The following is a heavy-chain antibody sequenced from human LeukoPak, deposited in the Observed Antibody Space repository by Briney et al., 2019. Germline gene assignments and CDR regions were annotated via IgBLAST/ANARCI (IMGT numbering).Heavy chain of an antibody. Sequence: KPSETLSLTCAVYGGSFSGYYWSWIRRPPGKGLEWIGEINHSGSTNYNPSPKSRVTISVDTSKNQFSLKLSSVTAADTAVYYCARRPSGYDRGRYFDYWGQGTLVTVSS. V-gene: IGHV4-34*01. CDR2: INHSGST. D-gene: IGHD5-12*01. CDR1: GGSFSGYY. J-gene: IGHJ4*02. CDR3: ARRPSGYDRGRYFDY.